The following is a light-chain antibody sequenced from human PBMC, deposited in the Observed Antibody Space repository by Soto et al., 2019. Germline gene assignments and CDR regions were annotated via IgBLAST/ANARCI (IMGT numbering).Light chain of an antibody. CDR3: QHRYNWPLT. CDR1: QSVSSS. J-gene: IGKJ5*01. Sequence: EIVLTQSPATLSLSPGERATLSCRASQSVSSSLAWYQQKPGQAPRLLIYDASNRATGIPARFSGSGSGTDFPLTISSLEPEDFAVYYCQHRYNWPLTFGQGTRLEIK. V-gene: IGKV3-11*01. CDR2: DAS.